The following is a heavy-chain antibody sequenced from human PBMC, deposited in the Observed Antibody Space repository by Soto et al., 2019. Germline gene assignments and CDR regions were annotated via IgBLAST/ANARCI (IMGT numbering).Heavy chain of an antibody. Sequence: SQTLSLTCAISGDSVSSNSAAWNWIRQSPSRGLEWLGRTYYRSKWYSDYASSVKSRIIIKPDTSQNQFSLQLNSVTPEDTAVYYCARSPTPSGSSPPGLSYYYYGVDVWGQGTTVTVYS. D-gene: IGHD1-26*01. CDR1: GDSVSSNSAA. J-gene: IGHJ6*02. CDR2: TYYRSKWYS. CDR3: ARSPTPSGSSPPGLSYYYYGVDV. V-gene: IGHV6-1*01.